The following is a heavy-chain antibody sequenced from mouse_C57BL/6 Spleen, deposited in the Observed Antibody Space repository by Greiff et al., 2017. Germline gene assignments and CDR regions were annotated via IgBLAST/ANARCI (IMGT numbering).Heavy chain of an antibody. V-gene: IGHV10-3*01. CDR1: GFTFNTYA. CDR3: VRAPTVDWYFDV. D-gene: IGHD4-1*02. CDR2: IRSKSSNYAT. Sequence: EVQLVESGGGLVQPKGSLKLSCAASGFTFNTYAMHWVRQAPGKGLEWVARIRSKSSNYATYYADSVKDRFTISSDDSQSMLYLQMNNLKTEDTAMYYCVRAPTVDWYFDVWGTGTTVTVSS. J-gene: IGHJ1*03.